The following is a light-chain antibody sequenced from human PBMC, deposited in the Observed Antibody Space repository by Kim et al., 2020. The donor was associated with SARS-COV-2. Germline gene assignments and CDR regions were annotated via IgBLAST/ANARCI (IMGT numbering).Light chain of an antibody. J-gene: IGKJ4*01. Sequence: ASVGDRVTITCRASQSISSYLNWYQQKPGNAPKLLVYAASSLQSGVPSRFSGSGSETDFTLTISSLQPDDFATYYCHQSYSTPLTFGGGTKVEIK. CDR2: AAS. CDR3: HQSYSTPLT. CDR1: QSISSY. V-gene: IGKV1-39*01.